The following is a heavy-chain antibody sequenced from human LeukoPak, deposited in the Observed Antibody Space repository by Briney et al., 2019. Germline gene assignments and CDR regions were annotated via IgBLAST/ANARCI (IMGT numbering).Heavy chain of an antibody. CDR3: ARAYGGYSGYELIAY. Sequence: GGSLRLSCAASGFTFSSYAMHWVRQAPGEGLEWVAVISYDGSNKYYADSVKGRFTISRGNSKNTLYLQMNSLRAEDTAVYYCARAYGGYSGYELIAYWGQGTLVTVSS. J-gene: IGHJ4*02. V-gene: IGHV3-30*04. CDR2: ISYDGSNK. CDR1: GFTFSSYA. D-gene: IGHD5-12*01.